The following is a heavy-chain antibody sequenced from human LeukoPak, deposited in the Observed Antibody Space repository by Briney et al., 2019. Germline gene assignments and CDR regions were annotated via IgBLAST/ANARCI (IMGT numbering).Heavy chain of an antibody. CDR2: ISGYNGNT. CDR3: VRERQRVFGTYSNGRDL. Sequence: ASVKVSCKASGYTFTSYGISWVRQAPGQGLEWMGWISGYNGNTNYAQKLQGRVTMTTDTSTTTAYMEVRSLTSDDTAVYYCVRERQRVFGTYSNGRDLWGQGTTFTVS. D-gene: IGHD3-16*01. V-gene: IGHV1-18*01. J-gene: IGHJ6*02. CDR1: GYTFTSYG.